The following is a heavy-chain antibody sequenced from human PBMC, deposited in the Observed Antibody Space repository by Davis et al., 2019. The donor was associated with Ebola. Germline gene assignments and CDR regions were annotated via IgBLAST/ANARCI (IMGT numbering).Heavy chain of an antibody. CDR3: ARLDYDFWSGYSNRFDP. Sequence: SDPLSLTCHLPGLSISSRSYYWGSIRQPPGKGLEWPASSYFSGSTYYNPSLKSLVTISVDTTKNQFPLKLSSVTAADTAVYYCARLDYDFWSGYSNRFDPWGQGTLVTVSS. CDR2: SYFSGST. CDR1: GLSISSRSYY. D-gene: IGHD3-3*01. J-gene: IGHJ5*02. V-gene: IGHV4-39*01.